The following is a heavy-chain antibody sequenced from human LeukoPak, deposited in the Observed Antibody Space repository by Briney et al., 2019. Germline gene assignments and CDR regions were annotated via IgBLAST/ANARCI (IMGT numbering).Heavy chain of an antibody. J-gene: IGHJ6*03. CDR1: GGSISNTSYY. CDR3: ARQISDYYYYYIDV. Sequence: SETLSLTCSVSGGSISNTSYYWDWIRQPPGKGLEWIGSIYNTDSTYYNPSLKSRVSISVDTSRNQCSLKLSSVTAADTAVYYCARQISDYYYYYIDVWGQGTTVTVSS. V-gene: IGHV4-39*01. D-gene: IGHD3-10*01. CDR2: IYNTDST.